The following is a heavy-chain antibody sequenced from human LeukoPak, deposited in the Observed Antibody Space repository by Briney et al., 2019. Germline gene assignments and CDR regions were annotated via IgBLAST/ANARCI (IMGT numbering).Heavy chain of an antibody. CDR1: GFTFSSYG. CDR2: ISSSSSYI. J-gene: IGHJ6*03. CDR3: AREAAIEEYYMDV. V-gene: IGHV3-21*01. Sequence: GGSLRLSCAASGFTFSSYGMHWVRQAPGKGLEWVSSISSSSSYIYDADSVKGRFTTSRDNAKNSLYLQMNSLRAEDTAVYYCAREAAIEEYYMDVWGKGTTVTVSS. D-gene: IGHD6-25*01.